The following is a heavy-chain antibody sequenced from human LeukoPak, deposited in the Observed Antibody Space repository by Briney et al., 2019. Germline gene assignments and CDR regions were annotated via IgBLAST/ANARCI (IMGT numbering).Heavy chain of an antibody. V-gene: IGHV1-18*01. CDR2: ISAYNGNT. CDR1: GYTXTSYG. J-gene: IGHJ3*02. Sequence: ASVKVSCKASGYTXTSYGISWVRQAPGQGLEWMGWISAYNGNTNYAQKLQGRVTMATDASTSTAYMELRSLRSDDTAVYYCARPRKSGGAFDIWGQGTMVTVSS. D-gene: IGHD3-16*01. CDR3: ARPRKSGGAFDI.